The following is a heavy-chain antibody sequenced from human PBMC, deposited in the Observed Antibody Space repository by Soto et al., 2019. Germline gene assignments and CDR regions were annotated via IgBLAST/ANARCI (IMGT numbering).Heavy chain of an antibody. D-gene: IGHD2-15*01. CDR3: ERHGCRFFEY. Sequence: QVQLQESGPGLVKPSETLSLTCAVSVDSFSSGYWWSWVRQPPGKGLQWIGQISQSGTANYNPSLGSRVTMSVEKFQNQFSLILTSVTAADTAVYYCERHGCRFFEYWGQGIRVTVSS. CDR2: ISQSGTA. V-gene: IGHV4-4*02. J-gene: IGHJ4*02. CDR1: VDSFSSGYW.